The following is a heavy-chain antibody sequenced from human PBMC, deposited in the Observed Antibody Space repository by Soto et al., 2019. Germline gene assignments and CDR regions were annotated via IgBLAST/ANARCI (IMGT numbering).Heavy chain of an antibody. CDR2: ISGSGGST. CDR3: AKDRPMITFGGVRFGPRFDY. J-gene: IGHJ4*02. Sequence: PGGSLRLSCAASGFTFSSYAMSWVRQAPGKGLEWVSAISGSGGSTYYADSVKGRFTISRDNSKNTLYLQMNSLRAEDTAVYYCAKDRPMITFGGVRFGPRFDYWGQGTLVTVYS. CDR1: GFTFSSYA. V-gene: IGHV3-23*01. D-gene: IGHD3-16*01.